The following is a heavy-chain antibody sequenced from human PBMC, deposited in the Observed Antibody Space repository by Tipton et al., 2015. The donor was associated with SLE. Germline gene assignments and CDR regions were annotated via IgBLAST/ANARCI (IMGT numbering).Heavy chain of an antibody. Sequence: TLSLTCTVSGGSISSYYWSWIRQPPGKGLEWIGYIYYSGSTNYNPSLKSRVTISVDTSKNQFSLKLSSVTAAGTAVYYCARYSGYANFDYWGQGTLVTVSS. V-gene: IGHV4-59*08. J-gene: IGHJ4*02. CDR1: GGSISSYY. CDR3: ARYSGYANFDY. D-gene: IGHD5-12*01. CDR2: IYYSGST.